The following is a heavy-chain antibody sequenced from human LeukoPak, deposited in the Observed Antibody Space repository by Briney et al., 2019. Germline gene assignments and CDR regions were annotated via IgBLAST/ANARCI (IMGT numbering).Heavy chain of an antibody. D-gene: IGHD4/OR15-4a*01. CDR1: GYTFTSYD. CDR3: ARYDTTMVLFDY. J-gene: IGHJ4*02. CDR2: MNPNSGNT. Sequence: ASVKVSCKASGYTFTSYDINWVRQASGQGLEWMGWMNPNSGNTGYAQKFQGRVTMTRNTSISTAYMELSSLRSEDTAVYYCARYDTTMVLFDYWGQGTLVTVSS. V-gene: IGHV1-8*01.